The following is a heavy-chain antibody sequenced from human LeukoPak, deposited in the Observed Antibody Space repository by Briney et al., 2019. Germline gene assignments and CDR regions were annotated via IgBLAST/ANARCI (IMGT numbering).Heavy chain of an antibody. J-gene: IGHJ4*02. CDR2: IYYSGST. D-gene: IGHD1-26*01. V-gene: IGHV4-39*07. Sequence: SETQSLTCTVSGGSISSSSYYWGWIRQPPGKGLEWIGSIYYSGSTYYNPSLKSRVTISVDTSKNQFSLKLSSVTAADTAVYYCARDPLSGSYPFDYWGQGTLVTVSS. CDR1: GGSISSSSYY. CDR3: ARDPLSGSYPFDY.